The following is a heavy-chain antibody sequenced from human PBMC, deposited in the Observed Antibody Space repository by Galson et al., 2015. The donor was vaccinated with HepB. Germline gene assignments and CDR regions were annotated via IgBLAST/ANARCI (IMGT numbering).Heavy chain of an antibody. CDR1: GFTFSSYA. D-gene: IGHD3-10*01. J-gene: IGHJ4*02. CDR3: ARDYYGSGSYLFNY. V-gene: IGHV3-30*04. CDR2: ISYDGSNK. Sequence: SLRLSCAASGFTFSSYAMHWVRQAPGKGLEWVAVISYDGSNKYYADSVKGRFTVSRDNSKNTLYLQMNSLRAEDTAVYYRARDYYGSGSYLFNYWGQGTLVTVSS.